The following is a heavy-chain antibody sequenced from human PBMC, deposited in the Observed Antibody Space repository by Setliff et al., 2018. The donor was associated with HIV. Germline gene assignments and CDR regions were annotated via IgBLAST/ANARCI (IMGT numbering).Heavy chain of an antibody. Sequence: GESLKISCAASGFTFNNFMMSWVRQAPGKGLEWVSAITGNGGSTFYAESVKGRFTISRDNSKNTLYLQMNSLRAEDTAVYYCAKDHDGSGWSHTAWGQGALVTVSS. CDR1: GFTFNNFM. V-gene: IGHV3-23*01. D-gene: IGHD6-19*01. CDR2: ITGNGGST. CDR3: AKDHDGSGWSHTA. J-gene: IGHJ4*02.